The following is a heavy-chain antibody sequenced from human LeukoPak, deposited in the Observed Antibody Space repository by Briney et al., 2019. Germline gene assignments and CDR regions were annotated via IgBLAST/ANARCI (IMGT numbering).Heavy chain of an antibody. D-gene: IGHD5-12*01. J-gene: IGHJ4*02. CDR1: GFTFSLYA. CDR3: AKEQRGFDKPIDY. CDR2: ISGSGGYT. Sequence: GGSLRLSCATSGFTFSLYAMSWVRQAPGKGLEWVSAISGSGGYTDYADSVKGRFTISRDNSRNTLYVQMNSLRVEDTAVYYCAKEQRGFDKPIDYWGQGTLVTVSS. V-gene: IGHV3-23*01.